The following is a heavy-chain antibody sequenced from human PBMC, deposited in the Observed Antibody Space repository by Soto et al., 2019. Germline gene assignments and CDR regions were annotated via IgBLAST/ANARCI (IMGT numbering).Heavy chain of an antibody. D-gene: IGHD3-22*01. J-gene: IGHJ4*02. CDR3: ARSDRDHYYDSSGFASDY. V-gene: IGHV4-31*03. Sequence: SETLSLTCTVSGGSISSGGYYWSWIRQHPGKGLEWIGYIHYSGSTYYNPSLKSRVTISVDTSKNQFSLKLSSVTAADTAVYYCARSDRDHYYDSSGFASDYWGQGTLVTVSS. CDR2: IHYSGST. CDR1: GGSISSGGYY.